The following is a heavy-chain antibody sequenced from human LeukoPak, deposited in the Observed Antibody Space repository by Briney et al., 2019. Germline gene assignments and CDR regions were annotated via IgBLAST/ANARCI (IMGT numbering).Heavy chain of an antibody. J-gene: IGHJ4*02. CDR2: IKQDGSEK. D-gene: IGHD3-22*01. V-gene: IGHV3-7*04. CDR1: GFTVSSYW. CDR3: ARGEYYYDGGY. Sequence: GGSLRLSCAASGFTVSSYWMSWVRRAPGKGLEWVANIKQDGSEKYYVDSVKGRFTISRDNAENSLFLQMNSLRAEETAVYYCARGEYYYDGGYWGRGTLVTVSS.